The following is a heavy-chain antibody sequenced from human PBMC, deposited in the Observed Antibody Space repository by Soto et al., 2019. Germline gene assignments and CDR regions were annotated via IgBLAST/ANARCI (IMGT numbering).Heavy chain of an antibody. CDR3: ATYGSGTYKPTTFDY. CDR2: IYYSGST. V-gene: IGHV4-31*03. Sequence: SETLSLTCTVSGGSISSGDYYWSWIRQHPGKGLEWIGYIYYSGSTYYNPSLKSRVTISVDTSKNQFSLKLSSVTAADTAVYYCATYGSGTYKPTTFDYWGQGTLVTVSS. CDR1: GGSISSGDYY. J-gene: IGHJ4*02. D-gene: IGHD3-10*01.